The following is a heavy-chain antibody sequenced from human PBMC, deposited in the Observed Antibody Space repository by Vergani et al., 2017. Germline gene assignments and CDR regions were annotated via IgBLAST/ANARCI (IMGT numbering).Heavy chain of an antibody. CDR3: AKYLRDSTDGLPVS. CDR1: GCTFSNFG. V-gene: IGHV3-30*02. J-gene: IGHJ5*02. D-gene: IGHD2-21*02. Sequence: QVQLVESAGGVVQPGGSLRLSCAASGCTFSNFGMHWIRQAPGKGLEWLAYIGKDGINTRYRDAGKGRFTVCRDNSKDIRYMQMDSLRSENTALYYCAKYLRDSTDGLPVSWGAGTLVIVSS. CDR2: IGKDGINT.